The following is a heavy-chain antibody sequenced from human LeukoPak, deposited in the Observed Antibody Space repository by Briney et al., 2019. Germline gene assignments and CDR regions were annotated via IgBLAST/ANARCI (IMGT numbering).Heavy chain of an antibody. J-gene: IGHJ4*02. CDR1: GFTFGSYA. CDR2: ISGSGGST. CDR3: GKDEGVYCSSTSCLGVDY. D-gene: IGHD2-2*01. Sequence: GGSLRLSCAASGFTFGSYAMSWVRQAPGKGLEWVSAISGSGGSTYYADSVKGRFTISRDNSKNTLYLQMNSLRAEDTAVYYCGKDEGVYCSSTSCLGVDYWGQGTLVTVSS. V-gene: IGHV3-23*01.